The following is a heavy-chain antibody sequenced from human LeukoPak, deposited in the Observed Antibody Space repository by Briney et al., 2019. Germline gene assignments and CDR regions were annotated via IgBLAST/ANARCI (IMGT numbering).Heavy chain of an antibody. D-gene: IGHD1-26*01. Sequence: GESLKISCKGSGYSFTNYLIAWVRQMPGKGLEYMGIIYPGGSDTTYSPSFQGQVTISADKSISIAYLQWSSLKAPDTAKYYCTRRSGSYRGFDYWGQGTLVTVSS. V-gene: IGHV5-51*01. CDR1: GYSFTNYL. CDR2: IYPGGSDT. CDR3: TRRSGSYRGFDY. J-gene: IGHJ4*02.